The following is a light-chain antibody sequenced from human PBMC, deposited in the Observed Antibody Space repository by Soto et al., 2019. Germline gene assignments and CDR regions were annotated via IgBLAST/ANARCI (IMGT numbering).Light chain of an antibody. CDR1: QSLLHSDGKTY. J-gene: IGKJ5*01. V-gene: IGKV3-20*01. Sequence: DIVMTQTPLSLSVTPGQPASISCKSSQSLLHSDGKTYLAWYQQKPGQAPRLLIYGASSRATGIPDRFSGSGSGTDFTLTISRLEPEDFAVYYGQQYGSSPRITFGQGTRVEIK. CDR3: QQYGSSPRIT. CDR2: GAS.